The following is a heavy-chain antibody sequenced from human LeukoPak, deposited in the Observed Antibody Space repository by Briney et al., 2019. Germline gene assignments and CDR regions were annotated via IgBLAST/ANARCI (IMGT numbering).Heavy chain of an antibody. CDR3: ARRSSGWGYYFDY. Sequence: SETLSLTCAVYGGSFSGYYWSWIRQPPGKGLEWIGEINHSGSTNYNPSLKSRVTISVDTSKNQFSPKLSSVTAADTAVYYCARRSSGWGYYFDYWGQGTLVTVSS. CDR1: GGSFSGYY. J-gene: IGHJ4*02. D-gene: IGHD6-19*01. CDR2: INHSGST. V-gene: IGHV4-34*01.